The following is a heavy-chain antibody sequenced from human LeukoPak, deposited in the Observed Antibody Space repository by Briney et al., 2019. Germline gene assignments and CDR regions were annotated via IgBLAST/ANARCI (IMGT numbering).Heavy chain of an antibody. J-gene: IGHJ4*02. CDR3: AKERDSSGYGAHYDC. CDR1: GFTFSSYW. CDR2: ISNDGSLK. Sequence: PGGSLRLSCAASGFTFSSYWMHWGRQAPGKGLEWVAVISNDGSLKYYADSVKGRFTISRDNSKNTMSLQMNSLGAEDTAVYFCAKERDSSGYGAHYDCWGQGTLVTVSS. V-gene: IGHV3-30*18. D-gene: IGHD3-22*01.